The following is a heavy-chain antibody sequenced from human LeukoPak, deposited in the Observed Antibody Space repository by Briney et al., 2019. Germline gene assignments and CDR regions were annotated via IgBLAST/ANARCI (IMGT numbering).Heavy chain of an antibody. V-gene: IGHV4-59*08. CDR1: GGSINNYY. CDR3: ASGNYDIFTGPQNFDY. D-gene: IGHD3-9*01. J-gene: IGHJ4*02. Sequence: PSETPSLTCTVSGGSINNYYWSWIRQPPGKGLECIGYIYDSGSTNYNPSLKSRVTISVDTSKNQSSLKLSSVTAADTAVYYCASGNYDIFTGPQNFDYWGQGTLVTVSS. CDR2: IYDSGST.